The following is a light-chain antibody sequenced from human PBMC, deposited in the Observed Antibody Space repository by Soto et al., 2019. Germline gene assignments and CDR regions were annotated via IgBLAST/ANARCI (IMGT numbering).Light chain of an antibody. CDR2: DDK. CDR1: SSNIGGNS. J-gene: IGLJ1*01. CDR3: GSWDSSMSADG. Sequence: QSALTQPHSVSAAPGQKVTISCSGSSSNIGGNSVSWYRQLPGTAPKLLIYDDKKRPSGIPDRFSGPKSGTSATLGITGFQTGDEADYYFGSWDSSMSADGFGTGTKGTVL. V-gene: IGLV1-51*01.